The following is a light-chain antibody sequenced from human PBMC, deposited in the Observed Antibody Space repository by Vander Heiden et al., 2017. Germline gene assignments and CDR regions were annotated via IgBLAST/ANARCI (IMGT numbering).Light chain of an antibody. Sequence: EIVLTQSPATLSLSPGERATLSCRARQSVSSYLAWYQQKPGHAPRLLIYDASNRATGIKARFSGSGDGTDFTLTISSRDPEDFAVYYCQQRINGHPSYTFGQGTKLEIK. CDR3: QQRINGHPSYT. CDR2: DAS. J-gene: IGKJ2*01. CDR1: QSVSSY. V-gene: IGKV3-11*01.